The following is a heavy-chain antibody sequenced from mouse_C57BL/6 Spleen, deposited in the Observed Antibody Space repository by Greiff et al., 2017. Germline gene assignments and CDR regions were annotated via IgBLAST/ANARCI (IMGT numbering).Heavy chain of an antibody. J-gene: IGHJ3*01. CDR2: IYPRSGNT. D-gene: IGHD2-2*01. CDR1: GYTFTSYG. Sequence: VQLQQSGAELARPGASVKLSCKASGYTFTSYGISWVKQRTGQGLEWIGEIYPRSGNTYYNEKFKGKATLTADKSSSTAYMELRSLTSEDSAVYFCARSGTSTMVTTRRAWFAYWGKGTLVTVSA. CDR3: ARSGTSTMVTTRRAWFAY. V-gene: IGHV1-81*01.